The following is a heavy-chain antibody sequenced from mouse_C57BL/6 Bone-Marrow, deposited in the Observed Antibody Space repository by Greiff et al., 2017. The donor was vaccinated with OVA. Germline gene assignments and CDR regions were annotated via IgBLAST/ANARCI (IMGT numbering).Heavy chain of an antibody. V-gene: IGHV5-4*03. CDR3: AKAGYYGSHFDY. CDR2: ISDGGSYT. D-gene: IGHD1-1*01. CDR1: GFTFSDSA. Sequence: EVKLVESGGGLVKPGGSLKLSCAASGFTFSDSAMSWVRQTPEKRLEWVATISDGGSYTYYPDNVTGRFPFPRYNAKYKLYLQMSHLKSENTAMYYCAKAGYYGSHFDYWGKGTTLTVSS. J-gene: IGHJ2*01.